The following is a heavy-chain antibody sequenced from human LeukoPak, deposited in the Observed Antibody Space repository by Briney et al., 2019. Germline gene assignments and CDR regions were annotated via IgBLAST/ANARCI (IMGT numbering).Heavy chain of an antibody. V-gene: IGHV3-30*18. CDR2: ISYDGSNK. D-gene: IGHD4-23*01. Sequence: GGSLRLSCAASGFTFSSYGMHWVRQAPGKGLEWVAVISYDGSNKYYADSVKGRFTISKDNSKNTLYLQMNSLRAEDTAVYHCAKDLSPLRVVTPYYYYGMDVWGQGTTVTVPS. CDR1: GFTFSSYG. CDR3: AKDLSPLRVVTPYYYYGMDV. J-gene: IGHJ6*02.